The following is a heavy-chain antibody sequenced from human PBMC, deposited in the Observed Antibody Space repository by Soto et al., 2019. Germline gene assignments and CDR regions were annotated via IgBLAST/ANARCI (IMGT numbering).Heavy chain of an antibody. CDR3: ARDGYCSSTSCLLRYYYYMAV. J-gene: IGHJ6*03. CDR1: GFTVSSNY. CDR2: IYSGGST. Sequence: GGSLRLSCAASGFTVSSNYMSWVRQAPGKGLEWVSVIYSGGSTYYADSVKGRFTISRDNSKNTLYLQMNSLRAEDTAVYYCARDGYCSSTSCLLRYYYYMAVWGKGTTVTVSS. D-gene: IGHD2-2*03. V-gene: IGHV3-66*01.